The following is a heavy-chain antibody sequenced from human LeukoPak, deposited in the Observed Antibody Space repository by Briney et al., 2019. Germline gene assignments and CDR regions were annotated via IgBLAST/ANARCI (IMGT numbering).Heavy chain of an antibody. CDR2: ISGGGDRT. V-gene: IGHV3-23*01. J-gene: IGHJ5*02. D-gene: IGHD6-19*01. CDR1: GFTFNSYA. Sequence: GGSLRLSCAASGFTFNSYAMSWVRQAPGKGLEWVSTISGGGDRTSYADSVKGRFTISRDNSKNTLFLQMNSLRAEDTAVYYCAKDRIGGVAVAGKGRWFDPWGQGTLVTVSS. CDR3: AKDRIGGVAVAGKGRWFDP.